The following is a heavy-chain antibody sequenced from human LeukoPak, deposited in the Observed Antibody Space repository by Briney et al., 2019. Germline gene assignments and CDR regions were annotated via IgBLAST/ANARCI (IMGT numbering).Heavy chain of an antibody. D-gene: IGHD3-22*01. V-gene: IGHV4-59*08. CDR1: GGSISSYY. CDR2: IYYSGST. J-gene: IGHJ4*02. Sequence: SETLSLTCAVSGGSISSYYWSWIRQPPGKGLEWIGYIYYSGSTNYNPSLKSRVTISVDTSKNQFSLKLSSVTAADTAVYYCARHPSYYDRIDYWGQGTLVTVSS. CDR3: ARHPSYYDRIDY.